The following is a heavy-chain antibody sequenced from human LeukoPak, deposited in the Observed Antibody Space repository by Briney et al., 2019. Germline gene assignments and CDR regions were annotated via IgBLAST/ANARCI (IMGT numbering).Heavy chain of an antibody. J-gene: IGHJ4*02. V-gene: IGHV3-66*01. CDR3: ATGYTVTTSHY. CDR2: IYSGGST. Sequence: GGSLRLSCAASGFTVSSNYMSWVRQAPGKGLEWVSVIYSGGSTYYADSVKGRFTISRDNSKNTLCLQMNSLRAEDTAVYYCATGYTVTTSHYWGQGTLVTVSS. CDR1: GFTVSSNY. D-gene: IGHD4-17*01.